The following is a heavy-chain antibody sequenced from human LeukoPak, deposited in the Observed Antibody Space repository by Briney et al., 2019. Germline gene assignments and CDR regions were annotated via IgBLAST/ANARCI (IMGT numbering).Heavy chain of an antibody. D-gene: IGHD2-15*01. J-gene: IGHJ4*02. V-gene: IGHV1-18*01. CDR3: AARRGYCSGGSCYADVDY. Sequence: ASVKVSCKASGYTFTSYGISWVRQAPGQGLEWMGWISAYNGNTNYAQKFQGRVTITADKSTSTAYMELSSLRSEDTAVYYCAARRGYCSGGSCYADVDYWGQGTLVTVSS. CDR1: GYTFTSYG. CDR2: ISAYNGNT.